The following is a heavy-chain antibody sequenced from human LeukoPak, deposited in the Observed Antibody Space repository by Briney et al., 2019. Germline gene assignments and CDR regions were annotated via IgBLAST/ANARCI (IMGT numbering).Heavy chain of an antibody. CDR1: GGSISNFY. CDR2: IYTSGGT. V-gene: IGHV4-4*07. J-gene: IGHJ4*02. CDR3: ASEYYYDSSGYYSLAH. D-gene: IGHD3-22*01. Sequence: SETLSLTCTVSGGSISNFYWSWIRQPAGKGLEWIGRIYTSGGTNYNPSLKSRVTMSLDTSKNQFSLNLSSVTAADTAVYYCASEYYYDSSGYYSLAHWGQGTLVTVSS.